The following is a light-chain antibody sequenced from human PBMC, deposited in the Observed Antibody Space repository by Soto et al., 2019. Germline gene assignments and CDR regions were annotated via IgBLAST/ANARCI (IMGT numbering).Light chain of an antibody. CDR3: AAWDDSLNGPVV. CDR1: SSNIGSNT. V-gene: IGLV1-44*01. J-gene: IGLJ2*01. Sequence: QSVLTQPPSASGTPGQRVTIYCYGSSSNIGSNTVNWYQQLPGTAPKLLIYSNNQRPSGVPDRFSGSKSVTSASLAISGLQSEDEADYYCAAWDDSLNGPVVFGGGTKLTVL. CDR2: SNN.